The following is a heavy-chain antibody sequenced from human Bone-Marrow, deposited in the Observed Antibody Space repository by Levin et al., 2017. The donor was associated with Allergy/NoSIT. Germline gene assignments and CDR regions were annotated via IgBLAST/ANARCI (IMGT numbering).Heavy chain of an antibody. J-gene: IGHJ4*02. Sequence: GGSLRLSCVGSSEMFRNYEMTWVRLVPGKGLEWISYMGARGSLSYADSVKGRFTVSRDNDKNTLYLHMNRLRVDDTAVYYCADLYCSSGTCFFEYWGRGTQVTVSS. CDR2: MGARGSL. CDR1: SEMFRNYE. V-gene: IGHV3-48*03. D-gene: IGHD2-15*01. CDR3: ADLYCSSGTCFFEY.